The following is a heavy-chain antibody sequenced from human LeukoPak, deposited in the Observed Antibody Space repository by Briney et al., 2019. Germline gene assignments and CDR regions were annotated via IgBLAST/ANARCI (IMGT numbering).Heavy chain of an antibody. CDR3: AREKAPIRCGGTSCPQDYYYMDV. D-gene: IGHD2-2*01. V-gene: IGHV4-30-2*01. Sequence: SETLSLTCTVSSGSVSSDGYYWSWIRQPPGKGLEWIGYIYHTGSTYYNPSLKSRVTISVDRSKNQFSLKLSSVTAADTAVYYCAREKAPIRCGGTSCPQDYYYMDVWGKGTTVTVSS. CDR1: SGSVSSDGYY. CDR2: IYHTGST. J-gene: IGHJ6*03.